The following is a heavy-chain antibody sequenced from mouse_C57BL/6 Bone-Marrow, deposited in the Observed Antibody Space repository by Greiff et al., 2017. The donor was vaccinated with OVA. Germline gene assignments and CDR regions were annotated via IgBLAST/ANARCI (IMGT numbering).Heavy chain of an antibody. CDR3: ARWDDGYFGRAWFAY. CDR2: LNPNNGGT. D-gene: IGHD2-3*01. V-gene: IGHV1-22*01. CDR1: GYTFTDYN. Sequence: EVQLQQSGPELVKPGASVKMSCKASGYTFTDYNLHWVKQSHGKSLEWIGYLNPNNGGTSYNQKFKGKATLTVNKSSSTAYMELRSLTSEDSAVYYCARWDDGYFGRAWFAYWGQGTLVTVSA. J-gene: IGHJ3*01.